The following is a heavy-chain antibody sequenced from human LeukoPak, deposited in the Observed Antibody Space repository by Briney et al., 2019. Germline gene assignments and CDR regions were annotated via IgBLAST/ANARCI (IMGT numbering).Heavy chain of an antibody. Sequence: SETLSLTCTVSGGSISSYYWSWIRQPPGKGLEWIGYIYYSGSTNYNPSLKSRVTISVDTSKNQFSLKLSSVTAADTAVYYCARVGAAAGPPFDYWGQGTLVTVSS. D-gene: IGHD6-13*01. V-gene: IGHV4-59*01. CDR3: ARVGAAAGPPFDY. CDR1: GGSISSYY. CDR2: IYYSGST. J-gene: IGHJ4*02.